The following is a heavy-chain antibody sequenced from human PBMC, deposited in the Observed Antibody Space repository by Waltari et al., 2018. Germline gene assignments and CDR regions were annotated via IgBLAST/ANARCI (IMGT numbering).Heavy chain of an antibody. V-gene: IGHV3-7*01. CDR3: ARERRGQSGWYYFDF. CDR1: GISFSSFW. CDR2: IKQDGSEE. Sequence: EVQLVESGGGLVQPGGSLRLSCSASGISFSSFWFTWVRQAPGKGLEWVANIKQDGSEEYYVDSVKGRFTISKDNAKNSLYLQMNSLRAEDTAVYFCARERRGQSGWYYFDFWGQGSLVTVSS. D-gene: IGHD6-19*01. J-gene: IGHJ4*02.